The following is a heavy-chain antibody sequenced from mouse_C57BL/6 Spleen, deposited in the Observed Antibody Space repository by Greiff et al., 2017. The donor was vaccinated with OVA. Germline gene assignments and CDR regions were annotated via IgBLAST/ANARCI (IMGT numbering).Heavy chain of an antibody. D-gene: IGHD1-1*02. V-gene: IGHV1-26*01. Sequence: VQLQQSGPELVKPGASVKISCKASGYTFTDYCMNWVKQSPGQSLEWIGDINPNNGGTSYNEKFKSKATLTVDTSSSTAYMELRSLTSEDSAVYYCARHGGGGFAYWGQGTPVTVSA. CDR2: INPNNGGT. CDR3: ARHGGGGFAY. CDR1: GYTFTDYC. J-gene: IGHJ3*01.